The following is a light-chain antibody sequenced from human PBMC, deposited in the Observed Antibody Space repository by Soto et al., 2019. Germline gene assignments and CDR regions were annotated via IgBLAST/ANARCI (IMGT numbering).Light chain of an antibody. CDR2: DAS. Sequence: DIQMTQSPSTLSASVGDRVTVTCRASQSFSTWLAWYQQKPGKAPKLLIYDASILESGVPSRFSGSGSGPEFTLTIRSLQPDDFATYYCQQYYRYPLSFGGGTTVEIK. J-gene: IGKJ4*01. CDR3: QQYYRYPLS. CDR1: QSFSTW. V-gene: IGKV1-5*01.